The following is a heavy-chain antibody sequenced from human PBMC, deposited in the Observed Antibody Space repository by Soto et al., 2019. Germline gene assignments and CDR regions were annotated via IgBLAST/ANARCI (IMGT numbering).Heavy chain of an antibody. CDR1: GYTFTSYG. CDR3: ARVPAVVVPAAVHFQH. D-gene: IGHD2-2*01. Sequence: QVQLVQSGAEVKKPGASVKVSCKASGYTFTSYGISWVRQAPGQGLEWMGWISAYNGNTNYAQKLQGRVTMTTDTSTRTAYMELRSLRSDDTAVYYCARVPAVVVPAAVHFQHWGQGTLVTVSS. J-gene: IGHJ1*01. V-gene: IGHV1-18*01. CDR2: ISAYNGNT.